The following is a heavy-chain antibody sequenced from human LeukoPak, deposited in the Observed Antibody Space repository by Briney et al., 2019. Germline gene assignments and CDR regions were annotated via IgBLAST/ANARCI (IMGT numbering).Heavy chain of an antibody. D-gene: IGHD6-19*01. Sequence: GGSLRLSCAASGFTFSTYGMHWVRQAPGKGLDGVAFIRYDGSEGYYADSVKDRFTVSRDNSKNRMYSQMNSLRAEDTAIYYCAKVGYGWYEVDYWGQGTLVTVSS. CDR2: IRYDGSEG. J-gene: IGHJ4*02. V-gene: IGHV3-30*02. CDR1: GFTFSTYG. CDR3: AKVGYGWYEVDY.